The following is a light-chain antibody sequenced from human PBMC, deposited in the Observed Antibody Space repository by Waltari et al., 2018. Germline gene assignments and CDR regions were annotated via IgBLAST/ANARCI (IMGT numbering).Light chain of an antibody. CDR1: QSLIYTDGISY. CDR3: MQATHWPVT. CDR2: KVS. J-gene: IGKJ5*01. Sequence: DVGLTQSPLYLPVTPGQSASISCRSSQSLIYTDGISYLNWFHQRPGQAPRRLIYKVSNRDSGVPDRFSGSGSGTDFTLMISSVEADDVGVYFCMQATHWPVTFGQGTRLEIK. V-gene: IGKV2-30*01.